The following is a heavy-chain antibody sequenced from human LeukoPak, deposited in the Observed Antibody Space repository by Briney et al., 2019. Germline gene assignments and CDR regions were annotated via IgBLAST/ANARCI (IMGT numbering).Heavy chain of an antibody. CDR3: ARSHYYDSSGYYA. CDR2: ISSSGSTI. D-gene: IGHD3-22*01. J-gene: IGHJ4*02. CDR1: GFTFSDYY. V-gene: IGHV3-11*01. Sequence: GGSLRLSCAASGFTFSDYYMSWIRQAPGKGLERVSYISSSGSTIYYADSVKGRFTISRDNAKNSLYLQMNSLRAEDTAVYYCARSHYYDSSGYYAWGQGTLVTVSS.